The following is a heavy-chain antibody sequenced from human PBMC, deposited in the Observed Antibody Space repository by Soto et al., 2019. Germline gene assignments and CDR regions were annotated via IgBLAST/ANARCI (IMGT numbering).Heavy chain of an antibody. CDR1: GYTLTELS. CDR3: TTLKGLLWCGELFEGWFDP. J-gene: IGHJ5*02. Sequence: QVQLVQSGAEVKKPGASVKVSCKVSGYTLTELSMHWVRKAPGKGPEWMGGFDPEGGKIIYAQKFQGRVTMTEDTSTDTAYMQLSSLRPDDTAVYYCTTLKGLLWCGELFEGWFDPWGQGTLVSVSS. D-gene: IGHD3-10*01. V-gene: IGHV1-24*01. CDR2: FDPEGGKI.